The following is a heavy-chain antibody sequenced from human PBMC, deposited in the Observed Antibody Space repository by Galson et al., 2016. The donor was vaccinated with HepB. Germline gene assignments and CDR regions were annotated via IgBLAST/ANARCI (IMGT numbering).Heavy chain of an antibody. J-gene: IGHJ4*02. CDR1: GFTFSPYA. V-gene: IGHV3-23*01. CDR2: ISSGAYKT. CDR3: VRTVSVGARPGRHHDH. D-gene: IGHD1-26*01. Sequence: SLRLSCAASGFTFSPYAMSWVRQAPGQGLEWVSIISSGAYKTYYADSVKGRFTISRDDSKDSLYLQMNSLRPDDTAVHYCVRTVSVGARPGRHHDHWGQGTVVTVSS.